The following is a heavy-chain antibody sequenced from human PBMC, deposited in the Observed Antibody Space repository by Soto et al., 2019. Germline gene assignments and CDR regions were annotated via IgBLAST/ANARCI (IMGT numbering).Heavy chain of an antibody. J-gene: IGHJ3*02. CDR2: FDPEDGET. CDR3: ATDQVLSSGSYDDAFDI. Sequence: SVKVSCKVSGYTLTELSMHWVRQAPGKGHEWMGGFDPEDGETIYAQKFQGRVTMTEDTSTDTAYMELSSRRAEDTAVYYCATDQVLSSGSYDDAFDIXGQGTMVTVSS. CDR1: GYTLTELS. D-gene: IGHD1-26*01. V-gene: IGHV1-24*01.